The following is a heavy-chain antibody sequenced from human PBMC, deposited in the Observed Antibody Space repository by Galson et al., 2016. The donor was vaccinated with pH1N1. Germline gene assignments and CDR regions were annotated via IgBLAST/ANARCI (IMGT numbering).Heavy chain of an antibody. V-gene: IGHV3-30*03. CDR2: VSYDGSKT. J-gene: IGHJ4*02. Sequence: SLRLSCAASGLIFSNYGMHWVRQAPGKGLEWVAVVSYDGSKTYYADSVKGRFTISRDNSKNTLYLQMSSLRVEDTAVYFCVVSSSRFYFDHWGQGTLVTASS. D-gene: IGHD6-6*01. CDR3: VVSSSRFYFDH. CDR1: GLIFSNYG.